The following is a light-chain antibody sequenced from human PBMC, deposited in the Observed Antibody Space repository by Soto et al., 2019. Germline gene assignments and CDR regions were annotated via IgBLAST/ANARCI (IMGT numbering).Light chain of an antibody. V-gene: IGLV2-14*01. CDR2: DVG. CDR3: SSYTSSSTLV. Sequence: QSALTQPASVSGSPGQSLTISCTGTSSDVGGYNYVSWYQQHPGKAPKLMIYDVGNRPSGVSNRFSGSKSGNTASLTISGLQAEDEADYYCSSYTSSSTLVFGGGTKVTVL. J-gene: IGLJ2*01. CDR1: SSDVGGYNY.